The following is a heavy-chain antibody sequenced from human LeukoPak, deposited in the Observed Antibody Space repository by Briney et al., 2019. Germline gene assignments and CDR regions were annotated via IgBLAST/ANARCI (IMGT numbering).Heavy chain of an antibody. Sequence: GGSLRLSCAASGFLVSTNYMSWVRQAPGKGLEWVAFIHSDGNNKYYADAVKGRFTISRDRSKNTLYLQMNSLRPEDTAVYYCARSLSAREYFDHWGQGTLLTVSS. D-gene: IGHD6-6*01. CDR1: GFLVSTNY. CDR2: IHSDGNNK. V-gene: IGHV3-30*02. CDR3: ARSLSAREYFDH. J-gene: IGHJ1*01.